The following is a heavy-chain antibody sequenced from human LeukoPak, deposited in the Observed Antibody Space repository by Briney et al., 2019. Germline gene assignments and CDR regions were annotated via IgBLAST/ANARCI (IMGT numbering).Heavy chain of an antibody. Sequence: SETLSLTCAVYGGSFSGYYWSWIRQPPGKGLEWIGEINHSGSTNYNPSLKSRVTISVDTSNNQSSLKMSSFTAADAAVYYCAAMAARHYYYYMDVWGKGTTVTVSS. D-gene: IGHD6-6*01. V-gene: IGHV4-34*01. J-gene: IGHJ6*03. CDR2: INHSGST. CDR3: AAMAARHYYYYMDV. CDR1: GGSFSGYY.